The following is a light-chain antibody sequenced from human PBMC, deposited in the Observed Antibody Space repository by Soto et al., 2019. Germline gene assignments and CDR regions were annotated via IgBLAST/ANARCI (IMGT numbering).Light chain of an antibody. CDR2: GAS. V-gene: IGKV3-15*01. CDR3: QQRLT. Sequence: EIVMTHSPATLSVSPGERATLSCRASQSVSSNLAWYQQKPGQAPRLLIYGASTRATGIPARFSGSGSGTEFTLTISSLQSEDFAVYYCQQRLTFGGGTKVDIK. CDR1: QSVSSN. J-gene: IGKJ4*01.